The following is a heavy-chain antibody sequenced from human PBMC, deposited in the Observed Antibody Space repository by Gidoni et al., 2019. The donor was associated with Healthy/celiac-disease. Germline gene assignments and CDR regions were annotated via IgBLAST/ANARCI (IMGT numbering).Heavy chain of an antibody. J-gene: IGHJ3*02. CDR1: GGSISSGGYS. Sequence: QLQLQESGSGLVKPSQTLSLTCAVSGGSISSGGYSWSWIRQPPGKGLEWIGYIYHSGSTYYNPSLKSRVTISVDRSKNQFSLKLSSVTAADTAVYYCARAGYDFWSVGTAFDIWGQGTMVTASS. D-gene: IGHD3-3*01. V-gene: IGHV4-30-2*01. CDR2: IYHSGST. CDR3: ARAGYDFWSVGTAFDI.